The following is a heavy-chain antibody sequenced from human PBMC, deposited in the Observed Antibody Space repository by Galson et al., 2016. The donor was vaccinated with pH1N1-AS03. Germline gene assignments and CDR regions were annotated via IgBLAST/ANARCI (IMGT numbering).Heavy chain of an antibody. D-gene: IGHD3-10*01. V-gene: IGHV3-74*01. CDR3: ASAVRGSAVDV. CDR2: IISNGSGT. J-gene: IGHJ6*02. CDR1: GFTFSDNW. Sequence: SLRLSCAASGFTFSDNWMHWVRQAPGKGLEWVSRIISNGSGTNYADSVKGRFTTSRDNARNTLYLQMNSLRVEDTAIYYCASAVRGSAVDVWGQGTTVTVS.